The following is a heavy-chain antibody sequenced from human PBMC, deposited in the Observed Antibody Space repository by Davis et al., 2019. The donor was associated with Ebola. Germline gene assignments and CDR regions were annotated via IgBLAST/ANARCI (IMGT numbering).Heavy chain of an antibody. D-gene: IGHD4-17*01. CDR1: GFIFSSYA. CDR3: AKVHPPTTVTTRWFDP. CDR2: ISVRSIT. J-gene: IGHJ5*02. Sequence: PGGSLRLSCAASGFIFSSYALSWVRQAPGKGLEWVSSISVRSITYHADSVKARFTISRDNSKNTLYLQMNSLRAEDTAVYHCAKVHPPTTVTTRWFDPWGQGTLVTVSS. V-gene: IGHV3-23*01.